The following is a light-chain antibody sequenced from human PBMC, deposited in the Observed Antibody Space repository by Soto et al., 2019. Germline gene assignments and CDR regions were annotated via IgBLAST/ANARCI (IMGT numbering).Light chain of an antibody. Sequence: EIVLTNTKTTLSLSPGERATLSCRASQSVSSSYLAWYQQKPGQAPRLLSYGASSRATGIPDRLSGSGSETDFTLTICRLEPEDFALYYCKQYGGSPISFGQGGRLEIK. CDR3: KQYGGSPIS. CDR2: GAS. J-gene: IGKJ5*01. CDR1: QSVSSSY. V-gene: IGKV3-20*01.